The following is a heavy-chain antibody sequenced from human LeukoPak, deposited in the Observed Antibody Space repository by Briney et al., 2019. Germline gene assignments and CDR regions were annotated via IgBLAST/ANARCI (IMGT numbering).Heavy chain of an antibody. J-gene: IGHJ6*03. Sequence: ASVKVSCKASGYTFTSYGISWVRQAPGQGLEWMGWISAYNGNTNYAQKLQGRVTMTTDTSTSTAYMELRSLRFDDTAVYHCARDRDITIFGVVTHYYMDVWGKGTTVTVSS. CDR1: GYTFTSYG. D-gene: IGHD3-3*01. CDR3: ARDRDITIFGVVTHYYMDV. V-gene: IGHV1-18*01. CDR2: ISAYNGNT.